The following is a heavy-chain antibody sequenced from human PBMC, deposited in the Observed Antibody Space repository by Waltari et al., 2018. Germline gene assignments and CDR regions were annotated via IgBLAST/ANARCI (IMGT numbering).Heavy chain of an antibody. CDR3: ALDFWSGYPLDAFDI. D-gene: IGHD3-3*01. Sequence: EVQLVESGGGLVKPGGSLRLSCAASGFTFSSYSMNWVRQAPGKGLEWVSSISSSSSYIYYADSVKGRFTISRDNAKNSLYLQMNSLRAEDTAVYYCALDFWSGYPLDAFDIWGQGTMVTVSS. CDR1: GFTFSSYS. CDR2: ISSSSSYI. V-gene: IGHV3-21*01. J-gene: IGHJ3*02.